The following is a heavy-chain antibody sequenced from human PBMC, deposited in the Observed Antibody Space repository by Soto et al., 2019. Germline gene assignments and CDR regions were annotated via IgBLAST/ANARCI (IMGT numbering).Heavy chain of an antibody. Sequence: PGGPLRPSCAAPGLTFYNYAMNWVRQAPGKGLEWVSTIDYDGVNKHYADSVKGRFTVSRNNSLNILYLQMDNLGADDPAVYCCAKSNDTSAYYHSIDSWGQGTQVTVSS. D-gene: IGHD3-22*01. CDR3: AKSNDTSAYYHSIDS. V-gene: IGHV3-23*01. CDR1: GLTFYNYA. CDR2: IDYDGVNK. J-gene: IGHJ4*02.